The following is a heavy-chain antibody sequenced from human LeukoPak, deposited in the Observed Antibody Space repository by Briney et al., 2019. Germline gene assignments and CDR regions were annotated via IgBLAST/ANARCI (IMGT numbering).Heavy chain of an antibody. CDR3: ARDPLSSSWLSLKPTGFDY. CDR2: IWYDGSNK. Sequence: QPGRSLRLSCAASGFTFSSYGMHWVRQAPGKGLEWVAVIWYDGSNKYYADSVKGRFTISRDNSKNTLYLQMNSLRAEDTAVYYCARDPLSSSWLSLKPTGFDYWGQGTLVTVSS. V-gene: IGHV3-33*08. CDR1: GFTFSSYG. J-gene: IGHJ4*02. D-gene: IGHD6-13*01.